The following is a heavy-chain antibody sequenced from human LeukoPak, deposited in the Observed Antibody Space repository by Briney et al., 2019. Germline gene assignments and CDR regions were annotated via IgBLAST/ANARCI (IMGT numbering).Heavy chain of an antibody. J-gene: IGHJ4*02. Sequence: PGGSLRLSCAASGYTFTSYDINWVRQATGQGLEWMGWMNPNSGNTGYAQKFQGRVTMTRNTSISTAYMELSSLRSEDTAVYYCASHLTYYYDSSGYYTDYWGQGTLVTVSS. CDR1: GYTFTSYD. V-gene: IGHV1-8*01. CDR3: ASHLTYYYDSSGYYTDY. CDR2: MNPNSGNT. D-gene: IGHD3-22*01.